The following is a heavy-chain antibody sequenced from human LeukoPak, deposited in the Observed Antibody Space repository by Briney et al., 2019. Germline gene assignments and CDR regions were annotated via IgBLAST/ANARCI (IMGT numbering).Heavy chain of an antibody. CDR3: TTYTTMIEVL. V-gene: IGHV1-2*02. D-gene: IGHD3-22*01. CDR1: GYTFSGYY. Sequence: ASVTVSCKASGYTFSGYYMHWVRPAPGQGLEWMGWINPDSGVTHYGQKFQDRVTMTRDASISTFYLEVSRLRSDDTAVYFCTTYTTMIEVLGGQENVDTVSS. CDR2: INPDSGVT. J-gene: IGHJ4*02.